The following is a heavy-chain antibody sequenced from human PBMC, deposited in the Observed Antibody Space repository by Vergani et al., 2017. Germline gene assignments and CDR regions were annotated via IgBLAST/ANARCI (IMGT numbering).Heavy chain of an antibody. J-gene: IGHJ4*02. CDR2: IKQDGSEK. V-gene: IGHV3-7*03. D-gene: IGHD3-22*01. CDR3: ARDYYDSSGYLLDY. Sequence: EVQLVESGGGLVQPGGSLRLSCAASGFTFSSYWMSWVRQAPGKGLEWVANIKQDGSEKYYVDSVKGRFTISRDNAKNSLYLQMNSLRAEDTAVYYCARDYYDSSGYLLDYWGQGTLVTVSS. CDR1: GFTFSSYW.